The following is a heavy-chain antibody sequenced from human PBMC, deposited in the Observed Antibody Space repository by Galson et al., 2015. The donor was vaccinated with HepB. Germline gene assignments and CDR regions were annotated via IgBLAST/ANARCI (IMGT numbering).Heavy chain of an antibody. J-gene: IGHJ6*02. CDR1: GGPISSYY. V-gene: IGHV4-59*01. Sequence: TLSLTCTVSGGPISSYYWSWIRQPPGKGLEWIGNIYYSGSTNYNPSLESRVTISVDMSKNQFSLKLNSVTAADTAVYYCARGSDYYGLDVWGQGTTVTVSS. CDR3: ARGSDYYGLDV. CDR2: IYYSGST.